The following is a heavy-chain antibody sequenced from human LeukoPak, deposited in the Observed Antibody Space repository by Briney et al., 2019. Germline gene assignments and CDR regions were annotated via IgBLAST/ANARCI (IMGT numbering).Heavy chain of an antibody. CDR2: IIPIFGTA. D-gene: IGHD1-26*01. CDR1: GGTFSSYA. Sequence: SVKVSCKASGGTFSSYAISWVRQAPGQGLEWMGGIIPIFGTANYAQKFQGRVTITTDESTSTAYMELSSLKTEDTAVYYCTTRGGSFSIFDYWGQGTLVTVSS. J-gene: IGHJ4*02. CDR3: TTRGGSFSIFDY. V-gene: IGHV1-69*05.